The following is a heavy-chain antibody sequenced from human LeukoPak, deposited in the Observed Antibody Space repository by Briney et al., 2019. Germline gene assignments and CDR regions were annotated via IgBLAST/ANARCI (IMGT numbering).Heavy chain of an antibody. CDR1: GYTLTELS. V-gene: IGHV1-24*01. CDR2: FDPEDGET. Sequence: ASVKVSGKVSGYTLTELSMHWGRQAPGKGREWRGGFDPEDGETIYAQKFQGRVTMTEDTSTDTAYMALSSLRSEDTAVYYCATRPPPRYYYDSSGYYAWGQGTLVTVSS. D-gene: IGHD3-22*01. J-gene: IGHJ5*02. CDR3: ATRPPPRYYYDSSGYYA.